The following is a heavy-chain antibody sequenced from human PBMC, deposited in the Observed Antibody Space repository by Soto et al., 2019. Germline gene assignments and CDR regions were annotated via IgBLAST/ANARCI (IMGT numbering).Heavy chain of an antibody. CDR2: IYYSGST. Sequence: KTSETLSLTCTVSGGSISSGGYYWSWIRQHPGKGLEWIGYIYYSGSTYYNPSLKSRVTISVDTSKNQFSLKLSSVTAADTAVYYCASYYYDISSGWFDPWGQGTRVTVAS. CDR3: ASYYYDISSGWFDP. D-gene: IGHD3-22*01. CDR1: GGSISSGGYY. V-gene: IGHV4-31*03. J-gene: IGHJ5*02.